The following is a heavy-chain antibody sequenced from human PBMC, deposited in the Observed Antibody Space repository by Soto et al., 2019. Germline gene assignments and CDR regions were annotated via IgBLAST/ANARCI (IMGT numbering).Heavy chain of an antibody. CDR2: IGTAGDT. J-gene: IGHJ3*02. D-gene: IGHD2-15*01. V-gene: IGHV3-13*01. Sequence: XGSLRLCCAASGFTFSSYDLHWVRQATGKGLEWVSAIGTAGDTYYPGSVKGRFTISRENAKNSLYLQMNSLRAGDTAVYYCARAEREYCSGGSCHADAFDTWGQGTMVTVSS. CDR3: ARAEREYCSGGSCHADAFDT. CDR1: GFTFSSYD.